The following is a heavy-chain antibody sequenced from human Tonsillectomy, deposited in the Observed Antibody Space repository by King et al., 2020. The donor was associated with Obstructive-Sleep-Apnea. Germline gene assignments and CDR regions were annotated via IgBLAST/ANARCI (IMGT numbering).Heavy chain of an antibody. CDR3: ARGGQQWLEPQPIVQH. D-gene: IGHD6-19*01. V-gene: IGHV3-21*01. CDR1: GFTFSSYS. CDR2: ISSSSSYI. J-gene: IGHJ1*01. Sequence: EVQLVESGGGLVKPGGSLRLSCAASGFTFSSYSMHWVRQAPGKGLEWVSSISSSSSYIYYADSVKGRFTISRDNAKNSLYLQMNSLRAEDTAVYYCARGGQQWLEPQPIVQHWGQGTLVTVSS.